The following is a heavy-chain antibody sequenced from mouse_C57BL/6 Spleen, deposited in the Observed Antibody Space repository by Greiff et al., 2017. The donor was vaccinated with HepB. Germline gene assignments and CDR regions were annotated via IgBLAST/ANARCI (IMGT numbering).Heavy chain of an antibody. V-gene: IGHV5-6*01. CDR2: ISSGGSYT. D-gene: IGHD1-1*01. J-gene: IGHJ1*03. Sequence: EVQLVESGGDLVKPGGSLKLSCAASGFTFSSYGMSWVRQTPDKRLEWVATISSGGSYTYYPDSVKGRFTISRDNAKNTLYPQMSSLKSEDTAMYYGARHFYYYGSSYDWYFDVWGTGTTVTVSS. CDR1: GFTFSSYG. CDR3: ARHFYYYGSSYDWYFDV.